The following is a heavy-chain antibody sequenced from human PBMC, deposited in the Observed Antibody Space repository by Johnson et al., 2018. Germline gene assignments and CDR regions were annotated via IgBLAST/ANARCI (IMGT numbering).Heavy chain of an antibody. CDR2: IGSKGGYI. CDR1: GFPFSTYT. V-gene: IGHV3-21*01. Sequence: EVQLVESGGGLVKPGGSLRLSCAASGFPFSTYTMKWVRQAPGKGLEWISSIGSKGGYIYYADSVKGRFTISRDNAKNSLCLQMNSLRAEDTVVYYCARRRDCSNGVYYGMDVWGQGTTVTVSS. CDR3: ARRRDCSNGVYYGMDV. J-gene: IGHJ6*02. D-gene: IGHD2-8*01.